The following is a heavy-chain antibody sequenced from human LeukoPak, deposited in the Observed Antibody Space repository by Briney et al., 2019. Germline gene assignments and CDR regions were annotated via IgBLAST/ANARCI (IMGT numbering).Heavy chain of an antibody. CDR2: IYHSGST. Sequence: SQTLSLTCAVSGGSISSGGYSWSWIRQPPGKGLEWIGYIYHSGSTYYNPSLKSRVTISVDRSKNQFSLKLSSVTAADTAVYYCARDLSSESDSSSSNWFDPWSQGTLVTVSS. D-gene: IGHD6-6*01. CDR3: ARDLSSESDSSSSNWFDP. V-gene: IGHV4-30-2*01. J-gene: IGHJ5*02. CDR1: GGSISSGGYS.